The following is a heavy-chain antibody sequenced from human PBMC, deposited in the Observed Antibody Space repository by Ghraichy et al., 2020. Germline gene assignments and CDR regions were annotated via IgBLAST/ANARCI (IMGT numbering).Heavy chain of an antibody. CDR1: GGTFSSYA. D-gene: IGHD3-16*01. Sequence: SVKVSCKASGGTFSSYAISWVRQAPGQGLEWMGGIIPIFGTANYAQKFQGSVTITADESTSTAYMELSSLRSEDTAVYYCARTGADYVWGSIDYWGQGTLVTVSS. V-gene: IGHV1-69*13. CDR2: IIPIFGTA. J-gene: IGHJ4*02. CDR3: ARTGADYVWGSIDY.